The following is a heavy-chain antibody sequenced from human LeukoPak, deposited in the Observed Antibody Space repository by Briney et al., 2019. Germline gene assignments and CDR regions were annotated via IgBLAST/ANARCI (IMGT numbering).Heavy chain of an antibody. CDR3: ARGQYYDSSGYPKGYNWFDP. V-gene: IGHV3-11*01. CDR1: GFTFSDYY. D-gene: IGHD3-22*01. Sequence: AGSLRLSCAASGFTFSDYYMSWIRQAPGKGLEWVSYISSSGSTIYYSDSVKGRFTISRDNAKNSLYLQMNSLRAEDTAVYYCARGQYYDSSGYPKGYNWFDPWGQGTLVTVSS. CDR2: ISSSGSTI. J-gene: IGHJ5*02.